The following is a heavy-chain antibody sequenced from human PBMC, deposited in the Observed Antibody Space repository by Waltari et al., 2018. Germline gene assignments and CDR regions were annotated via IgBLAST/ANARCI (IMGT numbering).Heavy chain of an antibody. D-gene: IGHD1-1*01. Sequence: QVQLQESGPGLVKPSETLSLTCTVSGYSISSGYYWGWIRPPPGKGLEWIGSIYHSGSTYYNPSLKSRVTISVDTSKNQFSLKLSSVTAADTAVYYCARSPSRERRGVYFDYWGQGTLVTVSS. J-gene: IGHJ4*02. CDR1: GYSISSGYY. CDR2: IYHSGST. V-gene: IGHV4-38-2*02. CDR3: ARSPSRERRGVYFDY.